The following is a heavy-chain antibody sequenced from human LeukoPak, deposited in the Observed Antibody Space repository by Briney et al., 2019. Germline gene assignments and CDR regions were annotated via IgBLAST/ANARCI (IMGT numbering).Heavy chain of an antibody. D-gene: IGHD6-19*01. V-gene: IGHV3-30*04. Sequence: GGSLRLSCAASGFTFSSYAMHWVRQAPGKGLEWVAVISYDGSNKYYADSVKGRFTISRDNPKNTLYLQMNSLRAEDTAVYYCARDVSVAGPPVFDYWGQGTLVTVSS. CDR1: GFTFSSYA. CDR2: ISYDGSNK. J-gene: IGHJ4*02. CDR3: ARDVSVAGPPVFDY.